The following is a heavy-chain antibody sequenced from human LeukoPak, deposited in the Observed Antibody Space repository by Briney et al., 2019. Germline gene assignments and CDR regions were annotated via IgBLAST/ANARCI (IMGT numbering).Heavy chain of an antibody. Sequence: SETLSLTCTVSGGSISSGDYYWSWIRQPPGKGLEWIGYIYYSGSTYYNPSLKSRVTISVDTSKNQFSLKLSSVTAADTAVYYCAREVGVVVPAAMSSQTPAESNWFDPWGQGTLVTVSS. V-gene: IGHV4-30-4*08. CDR3: AREVGVVVPAAMSSQTPAESNWFDP. CDR2: IYYSGST. CDR1: GGSISSGDYY. D-gene: IGHD2-2*01. J-gene: IGHJ5*02.